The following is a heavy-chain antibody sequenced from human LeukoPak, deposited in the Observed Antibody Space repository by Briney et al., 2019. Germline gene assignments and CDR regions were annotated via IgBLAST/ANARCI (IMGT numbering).Heavy chain of an antibody. CDR2: INPNNGGT. V-gene: IGHV1-2*02. J-gene: IGHJ6*03. CDR1: GYTFTGYY. Sequence: ASVKDPCKASGYTFTGYYLHWLRQAPGQGLEWMGWINPNNGGTKYAQKFQDRFTMTRDTSNSTVYMELTRLRSDDTAVYYCARDPAHYYYLDVWGRGTTVTVSS. CDR3: ARDPAHYYYLDV.